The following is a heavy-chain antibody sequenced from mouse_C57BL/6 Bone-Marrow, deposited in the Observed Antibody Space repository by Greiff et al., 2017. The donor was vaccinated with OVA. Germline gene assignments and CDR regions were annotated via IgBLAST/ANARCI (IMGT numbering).Heavy chain of an antibody. J-gene: IGHJ4*01. Sequence: EVHLVESGGGLVKPGGSLKLSCAASGFTFSSYAMSWVRQTPEKRLEWVATISDGGSYTYYPDNVKGRFTISRDNAKNNLYLQMSHLKSEDTAMYYCARDHYYGSSYAMDYWGQGTSVTVSS. V-gene: IGHV5-4*01. CDR3: ARDHYYGSSYAMDY. CDR1: GFTFSSYA. CDR2: ISDGGSYT. D-gene: IGHD1-1*01.